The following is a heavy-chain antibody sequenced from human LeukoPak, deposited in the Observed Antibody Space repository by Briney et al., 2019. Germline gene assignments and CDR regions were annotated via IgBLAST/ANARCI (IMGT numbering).Heavy chain of an antibody. D-gene: IGHD3-10*01. CDR3: ARRPYGLIRGVGGPTGHWFDT. CDR1: GGSSSGFY. Sequence: SETLSLTCAVYGGSSSGFYCSWIRQSPGKGLEWIGEINGGGRTDYNPSPKSRVTMSVDTSKNQFSLSLTSVTAADTAVYYCARRPYGLIRGVGGPTGHWFDTWGQGTLVSVSS. V-gene: IGHV4-34*10. J-gene: IGHJ5*02. CDR2: INGGGRT.